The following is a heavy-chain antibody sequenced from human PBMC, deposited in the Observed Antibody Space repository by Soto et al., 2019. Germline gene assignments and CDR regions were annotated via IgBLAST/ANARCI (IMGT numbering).Heavy chain of an antibody. D-gene: IGHD3-3*01. Sequence: SSETLSLTCTVSGGSISSYYWSWIRQPPGKGLEWIGYIYYSGSTNYNPSLKSRVTISVDTSKNQFSLKLSSVTAADTAVYYCARDITIGRFDPWGQGTLVTVSS. CDR3: ARDITIGRFDP. J-gene: IGHJ5*02. CDR1: GGSISSYY. CDR2: IYYSGST. V-gene: IGHV4-59*01.